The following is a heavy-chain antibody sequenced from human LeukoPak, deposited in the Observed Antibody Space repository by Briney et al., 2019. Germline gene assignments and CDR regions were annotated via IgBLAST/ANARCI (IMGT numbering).Heavy chain of an antibody. V-gene: IGHV1-2*02. Sequence: GSVKVSCKASGYNFRAYYIHRVRQAPGQGLEWLGYIRPMTGDTNYAQKFQDRVTFSMDTSTATAYMELRSLRSDDTAFYYCGRGVQSVDPWGQGTLVTVSS. J-gene: IGHJ5*02. CDR3: GRGVQSVDP. CDR2: IRPMTGDT. CDR1: GYNFRAYY.